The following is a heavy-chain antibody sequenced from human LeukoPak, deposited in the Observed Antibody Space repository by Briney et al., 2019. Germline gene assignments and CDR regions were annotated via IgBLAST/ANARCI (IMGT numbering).Heavy chain of an antibody. D-gene: IGHD3-3*01. CDR2: ISPDSGNT. Sequence: ASVKVSCKASGYTFNSYGTSWVRQAPGQGLEWMGWISPDSGNTHYVQKFQGRVTMTTDTSTSTAYMELTSPRSDDTAVYYCARIEYDFWSRYYGIDYWGQGTLVSVSS. J-gene: IGHJ4*02. V-gene: IGHV1-18*01. CDR1: GYTFNSYG. CDR3: ARIEYDFWSRYYGIDY.